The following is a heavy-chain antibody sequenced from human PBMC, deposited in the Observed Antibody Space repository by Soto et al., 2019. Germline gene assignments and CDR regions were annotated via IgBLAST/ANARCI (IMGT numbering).Heavy chain of an antibody. V-gene: IGHV3-73*01. Sequence: GSLRLSCVASGFTFSGADINWVRQASGKGLEWVGRIRSKGDNYATAYAASVKGRFTTSRDDSKNTAYLQMNSLKIADTAVYFCTRGITIVLWGSFDPWGQGTLVTVSS. CDR2: IRSKGDNYAT. CDR1: GFTFSGAD. J-gene: IGHJ5*02. CDR3: TRGITIVLWGSFDP. D-gene: IGHD3-9*01.